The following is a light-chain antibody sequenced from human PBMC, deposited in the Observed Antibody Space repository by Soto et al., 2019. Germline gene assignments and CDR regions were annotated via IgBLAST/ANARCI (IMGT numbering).Light chain of an antibody. CDR2: AES. CDR3: LQHNNYPWLT. CDR1: QGIRND. Sequence: DIKMTQSPSSLSVSVGDRVTITCRASQGIRNDLGWYQQKPGKAPTRLIYAESSLQSGVPPRFSGGGSGTEFTPTIIIRQPEDFATYYYLQHNNYPWLTFGGGTKVEIK. J-gene: IGKJ4*01. V-gene: IGKV1-17*01.